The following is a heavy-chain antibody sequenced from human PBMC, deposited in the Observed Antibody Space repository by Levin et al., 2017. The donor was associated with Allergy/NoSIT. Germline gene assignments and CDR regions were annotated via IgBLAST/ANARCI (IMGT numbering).Heavy chain of an antibody. J-gene: IGHJ4*02. CDR1: GFTFSNAW. CDR2: LKSESDGGAA. V-gene: IGHV3-15*01. Sequence: AGGSLRFSCEASGFTFSNAWMSWVRQAPGKGLEWVGRLKSESDGGAADYAAPVNGRFTISRDDSKNTLYLQMNSLKTEDTAMYFCTTEGRRGYDFWGYFDHWGQGTLVTVSS. CDR3: TTEGRRGYDFWGYFDH. D-gene: IGHD3-3*01.